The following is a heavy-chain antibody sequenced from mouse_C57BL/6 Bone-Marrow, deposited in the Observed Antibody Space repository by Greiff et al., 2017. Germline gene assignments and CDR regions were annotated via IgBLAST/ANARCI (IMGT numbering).Heavy chain of an antibody. V-gene: IGHV5-4*01. CDR3: ARDDGYSAWFAY. J-gene: IGHJ3*01. Sequence: EVKVVESGGGLVKPGGSLKLSCAASGFTFSSYAMSWVRQTPEKRLEWVATLSDGGSYTYYPDKVKGRITITRDNAKNNLYLQMSHLKSEDSAMYYCARDDGYSAWFAYWGQGTLVTVSA. CDR1: GFTFSSYA. CDR2: LSDGGSYT. D-gene: IGHD2-3*01.